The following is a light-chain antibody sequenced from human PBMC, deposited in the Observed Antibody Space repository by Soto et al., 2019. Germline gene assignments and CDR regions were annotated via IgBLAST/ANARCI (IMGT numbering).Light chain of an antibody. CDR2: RAS. CDR3: QQYETWPRT. J-gene: IGKJ3*01. CDR1: QSVRSS. V-gene: IGKV3D-15*01. Sequence: EIVMTQSPATLSVSPGERATLSCRASQSVRSSVAWYQQKPGQAPRLLIYRASTRATGTPARFSGSGSGTEFTLTISSLQSEDFAVYYCQQYETWPRTFGPGTKVDV.